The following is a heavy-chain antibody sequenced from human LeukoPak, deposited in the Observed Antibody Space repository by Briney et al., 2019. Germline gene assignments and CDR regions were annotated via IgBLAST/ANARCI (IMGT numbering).Heavy chain of an antibody. Sequence: SVKVSCKASGGTFSSYAISWVRQAPGQGLEWVGGIIPIFGTANYAQKFQGRVTITADESTSTAYMELSSLRSEDTAVYYCARTSTRYGDSASDYWGQGTLVTVSS. D-gene: IGHD4-17*01. J-gene: IGHJ4*02. CDR2: IIPIFGTA. CDR3: ARTSTRYGDSASDY. V-gene: IGHV1-69*13. CDR1: GGTFSSYA.